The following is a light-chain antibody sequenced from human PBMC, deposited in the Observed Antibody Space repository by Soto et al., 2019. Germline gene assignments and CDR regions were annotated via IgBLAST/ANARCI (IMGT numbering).Light chain of an antibody. CDR3: QQYGSSPRT. CDR1: QSVSSSY. V-gene: IGKV3-20*01. J-gene: IGKJ1*01. Sequence: DIVLTRAPATVSLSLGERAALSYKASQSVSSSYFAWYQQKPGQAPRLLIYGASSRATGIPDRFSGSGSGTNFTLTISRLEPEDFAVYYCQQYGSSPRTFGQGTKVDIK. CDR2: GAS.